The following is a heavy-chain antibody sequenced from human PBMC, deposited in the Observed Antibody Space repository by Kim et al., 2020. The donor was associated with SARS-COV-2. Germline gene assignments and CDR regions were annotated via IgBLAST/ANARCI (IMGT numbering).Heavy chain of an antibody. D-gene: IGHD3-10*01. V-gene: IGHV3-7*01. CDR2: IKQDGSEK. Sequence: GGSLRLSCAASGFTFSSYWMSWVRQAPGKGLEWVANIKQDGSEKYYVDSVKGRFTISRDNAKNSLYLQMNSLRAEDTAVYYCAIDGRRGLLWFGETAASYYGMDVWGQGTTVTVSS. CDR3: AIDGRRGLLWFGETAASYYGMDV. J-gene: IGHJ6*02. CDR1: GFTFSSYW.